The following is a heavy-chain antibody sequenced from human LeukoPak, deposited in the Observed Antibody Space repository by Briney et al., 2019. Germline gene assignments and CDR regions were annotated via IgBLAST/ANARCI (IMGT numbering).Heavy chain of an antibody. V-gene: IGHV1-8*01. CDR1: GYTFTSYD. Sequence: ASVKVSCKASGYTFTSYDINWVRQATGQGLEWMGWMNPNRGNTGYTQKFQGRVTMTRNTSTSTAYMELSSLRSEDTAVYYWARVRDSSGYLYFDYWGQGTLVTVSS. CDR3: ARVRDSSGYLYFDY. J-gene: IGHJ4*02. CDR2: MNPNRGNT. D-gene: IGHD3-22*01.